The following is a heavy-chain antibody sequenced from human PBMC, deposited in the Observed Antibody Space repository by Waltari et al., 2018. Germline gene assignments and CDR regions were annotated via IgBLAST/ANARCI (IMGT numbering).Heavy chain of an antibody. J-gene: IGHJ4*02. D-gene: IGHD3-10*01. CDR1: GFTFSSYS. CDR3: AREGVWFGEFVFYYFDY. V-gene: IGHV3-48*02. CDR2: ISGGSSTV. Sequence: EVQLVESGGGLVQPGGSLRLSCAASGFTFSSYSMNWVGKGPGKGLEWVSYISGGSSTVYYADSVQGRFTISRDNAKNSLYLHMNSLGDEDTAVYYCAREGVWFGEFVFYYFDYWGQGTLVTVSS.